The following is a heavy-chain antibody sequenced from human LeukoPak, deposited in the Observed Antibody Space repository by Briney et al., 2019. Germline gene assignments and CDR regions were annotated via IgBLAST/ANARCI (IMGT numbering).Heavy chain of an antibody. CDR1: GFTISSYG. Sequence: GGSLRLSCAASGFTISSYGMHWVRQAPGKGLEWVAFIRYDGSNKYYADSVKGRFTISRDNSKNTLYLQMNSLRAEDTAVYYCARGAAGVFDYWGQGTLVTVSS. CDR2: IRYDGSNK. D-gene: IGHD6-13*01. V-gene: IGHV3-30*02. J-gene: IGHJ4*02. CDR3: ARGAAGVFDY.